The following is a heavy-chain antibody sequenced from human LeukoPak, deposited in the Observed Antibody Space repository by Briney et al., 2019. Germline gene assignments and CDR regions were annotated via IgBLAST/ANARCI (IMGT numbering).Heavy chain of an antibody. CDR1: GYTFTSYD. CDR2: INPNSGNT. D-gene: IGHD6-13*01. Sequence: GASVKVSCKASGYTFTSYDINWVRQATGQGLEWMGWINPNSGNTGYAQKFQGRVTMTRNTSISTAYMELSSLRSEDTAVYYCARGMRYSSSRTEYFQHWGQGTLVTVSS. J-gene: IGHJ1*01. V-gene: IGHV1-8*01. CDR3: ARGMRYSSSRTEYFQH.